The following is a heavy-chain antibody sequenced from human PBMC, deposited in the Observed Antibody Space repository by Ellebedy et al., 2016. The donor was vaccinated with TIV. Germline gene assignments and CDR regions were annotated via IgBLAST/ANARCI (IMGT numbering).Heavy chain of an antibody. V-gene: IGHV5-51*01. CDR1: GYIFSSYW. CDR2: IYPGDFDV. J-gene: IGHJ6*03. D-gene: IGHD1-14*01. CDR3: ARLRGARYRYYIDV. Sequence: GESLKISCMGSGYIFSSYWIGWVRQMPGKGLELMGIIYPGDFDVTYSPSFQGQVTISADKSRSTAFMQWSSLKASDTAMYYCARLRGARYRYYIDVWGKGTTVIVSS.